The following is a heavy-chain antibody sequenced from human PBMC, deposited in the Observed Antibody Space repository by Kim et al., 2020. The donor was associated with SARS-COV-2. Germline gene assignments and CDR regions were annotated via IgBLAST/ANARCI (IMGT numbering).Heavy chain of an antibody. Sequence: GGSLRLSCAASGFTFSSYAMHWVRQAPGKGLEGVAFISYDGSNKSDVDSVKGRFTISRDNSKNTLYLQMKSLRVEDTAVYYCARGSIAAAGSDLDYWGQGNLVTVSS. CDR3: ARGSIAAAGSDLDY. CDR1: GFTFSSYA. CDR2: ISYDGSNK. D-gene: IGHD6-13*01. J-gene: IGHJ4*02. V-gene: IGHV3-30*04.